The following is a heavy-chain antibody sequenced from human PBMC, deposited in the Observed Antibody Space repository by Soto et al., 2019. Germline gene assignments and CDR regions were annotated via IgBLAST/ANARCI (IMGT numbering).Heavy chain of an antibody. CDR3: ARDLVLGGDAFDI. CDR1: GGSISSGGYY. V-gene: IGHV4-31*03. J-gene: IGHJ3*02. Sequence: PSETLSLTCTVSGGSISSGGYYWSWIRRHPGKGLEWIGYTYYSGSTYYNPSLKSRVTISVDTSKNQFSLKLSSVTAADTAVYYCARDLVLGGDAFDIWGQGTIVTVSS. CDR2: TYYSGST. D-gene: IGHD3-10*01.